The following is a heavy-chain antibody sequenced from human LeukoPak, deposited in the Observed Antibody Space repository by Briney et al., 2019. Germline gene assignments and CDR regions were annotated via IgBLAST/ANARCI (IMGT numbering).Heavy chain of an antibody. V-gene: IGHV3-30*03. CDR3: AREFSGNNWFDP. CDR2: ISYDGSNK. D-gene: IGHD5-12*01. CDR1: GFTFSSYD. Sequence: GGSLRLSCAVSGFTFSSYDMSWVRQAPGKGLEWVAVISYDGSNKYYADSVKGRFTISRDNSKNTLYLQMNSLRAEDTAVYYCAREFSGNNWFDPWGQGTLVTVSS. J-gene: IGHJ5*02.